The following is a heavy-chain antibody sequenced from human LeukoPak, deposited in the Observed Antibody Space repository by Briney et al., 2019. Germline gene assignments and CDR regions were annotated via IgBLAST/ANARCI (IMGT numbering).Heavy chain of an antibody. CDR3: ASLSGVSGAFDI. CDR2: IYYSGST. D-gene: IGHD6-19*01. CDR1: GGSISSYY. Sequence: SETLSLTCRVSGGSISSYYWSWIRQPPGKGLDWIGYIYYSGSTNYNPSLKSRVTISTDTSKNQFSLKLSSVTAADTAVYYCASLSGVSGAFDIWGQGTVVTVSS. J-gene: IGHJ3*02. V-gene: IGHV4-59*01.